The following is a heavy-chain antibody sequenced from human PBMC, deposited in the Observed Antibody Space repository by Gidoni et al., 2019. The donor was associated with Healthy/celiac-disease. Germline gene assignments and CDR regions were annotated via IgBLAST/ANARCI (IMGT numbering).Heavy chain of an antibody. CDR2: INHSGST. CDR3: ARGVVVITHYYYYGMDV. Sequence: QVQLQQWGAGLLKPSETLSLTCAVYGGSFSGYYWSWIRQPPGKGLEWIGEINHSGSTNYNPSLKSRVTISVDTSKNQFSLKLSSVTAADTAVYYCARGVVVITHYYYYGMDVWGQGTTVTVSS. D-gene: IGHD3-22*01. CDR1: GGSFSGYY. J-gene: IGHJ6*02. V-gene: IGHV4-34*01.